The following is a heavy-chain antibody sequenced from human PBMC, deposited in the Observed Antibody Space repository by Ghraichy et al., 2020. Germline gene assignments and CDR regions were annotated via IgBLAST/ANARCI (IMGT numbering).Heavy chain of an antibody. CDR2: IKEDGSEK. J-gene: IGHJ4*02. V-gene: IGHV3-7*03. CDR1: GFTFSSYW. CDR3: ARERLGSGSYYNEF. D-gene: IGHD3-10*01. Sequence: GSLRLSCAASGFTFSSYWMSWVRQAPGKGLEWVANIKEDGSEKHYVDSVKGRFTISRDNAKNSLYLQINSLRGEDTAVYYCARERLGSGSYYNEFWGQGTLVTVAS.